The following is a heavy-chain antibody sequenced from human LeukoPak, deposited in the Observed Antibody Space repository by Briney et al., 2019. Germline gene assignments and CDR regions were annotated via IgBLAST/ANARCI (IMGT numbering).Heavy chain of an antibody. CDR2: IYTSGST. D-gene: IGHD2-15*01. J-gene: IGHJ6*03. CDR1: GVSISSYY. Sequence: SETLSLTCTVSGVSISSYYWSWIRQPAGKGLEWIGRIYTSGSTNYNPSLKSRVTMSVDTSKHQFSLKLSSVTAADTAVYYCARGRYCSGGSCYSGGYYYYMDVWGKGTTVTVSS. V-gene: IGHV4-4*07. CDR3: ARGRYCSGGSCYSGGYYYYMDV.